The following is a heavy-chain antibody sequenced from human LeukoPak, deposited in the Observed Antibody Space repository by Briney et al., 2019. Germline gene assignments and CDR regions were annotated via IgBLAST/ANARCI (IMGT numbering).Heavy chain of an antibody. CDR1: GFTVSSNY. Sequence: GGSLRLSCAASGFTVSSNYMSWVRQAPGKGLEWVSVIYSGGSTYYADSVKGRFTISRDNSKNTLYLQMNSLRAEDTAVYYCARDHGGSYPLSFDWGQGTLVTVSS. J-gene: IGHJ1*01. V-gene: IGHV3-53*01. CDR3: ARDHGGSYPLSFD. D-gene: IGHD1-26*01. CDR2: IYSGGST.